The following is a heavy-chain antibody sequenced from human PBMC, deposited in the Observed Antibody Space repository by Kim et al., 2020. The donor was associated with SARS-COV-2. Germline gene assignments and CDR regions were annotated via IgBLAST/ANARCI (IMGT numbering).Heavy chain of an antibody. CDR2: VNPYSGKT. D-gene: IGHD6-19*01. CDR1: GYSFTSYD. Sequence: ASVKVSCKASGYSFTSYDINWMRQATGQGLEWMGWVNPYSGKTGYAQRFQGRITMTTDTATRTAYIELSSLRSEDTAVYYCASGPSGWYDYWGQGTLVTVSS. V-gene: IGHV1-8*02. J-gene: IGHJ4*02. CDR3: ASGPSGWYDY.